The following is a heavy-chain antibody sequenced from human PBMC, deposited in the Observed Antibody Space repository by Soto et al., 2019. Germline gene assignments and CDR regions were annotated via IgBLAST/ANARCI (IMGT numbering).Heavy chain of an antibody. CDR3: ARDLRYRYGIDV. J-gene: IGHJ6*02. V-gene: IGHV3-30*03. CDR1: GFTFTKYG. Sequence: QVQLVESGGGVVQPGRSLRLSCAASGFTFTKYGMHWVRQPPGQGLEWVAVISFDGNNKFYADSVKGRFTISRDTSERTLSLQLDSLSPEETSVYYCARDLRYRYGIDVWGHGTKVTLS. CDR2: ISFDGNNK. D-gene: IGHD2-2*02.